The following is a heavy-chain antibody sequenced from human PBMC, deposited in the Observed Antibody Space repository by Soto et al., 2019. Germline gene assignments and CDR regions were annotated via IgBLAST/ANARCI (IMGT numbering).Heavy chain of an antibody. D-gene: IGHD3-22*01. Sequence: SVKVSCKASGGTFSSYAISWVRQAPGQGLEWMGGIIPIFGTANYAQKFQGRVTITADKSTSTAYMELSSLRSEDTAVYYCARVRLRDYYDSSGYFDYWGQGTLVTVSS. CDR3: ARVRLRDYYDSSGYFDY. CDR1: GGTFSSYA. V-gene: IGHV1-69*06. CDR2: IIPIFGTA. J-gene: IGHJ4*02.